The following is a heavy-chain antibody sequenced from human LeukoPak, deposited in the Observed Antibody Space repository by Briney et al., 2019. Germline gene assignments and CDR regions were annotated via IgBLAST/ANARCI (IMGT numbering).Heavy chain of an antibody. V-gene: IGHV1-69*13. CDR3: ASRLDTAMVSYYFDY. J-gene: IGHJ4*02. CDR1: GGTFSSYA. CDR2: IIPIFGSA. Sequence: ASVKVSCKASGGTFSSYAISWVRQAPGPGLEWMGGIIPIFGSANYAQKFQGRVTITADESTSTAYMELSSLRSEDTAVYYCASRLDTAMVSYYFDYWGQGTLVTVSS. D-gene: IGHD5-18*01.